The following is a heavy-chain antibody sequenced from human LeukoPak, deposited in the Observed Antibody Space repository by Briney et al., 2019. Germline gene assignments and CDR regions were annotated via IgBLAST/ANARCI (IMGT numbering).Heavy chain of an antibody. CDR1: GYSISTGYY. V-gene: IGHV4-38-2*02. D-gene: IGHD2/OR15-2a*01. CDR3: ARGLNKANWFDP. CDR2: MYYSVAT. J-gene: IGHJ5*02. Sequence: SETLSLTCSVSGYSISTGYYWGWIRQPPGKGLEWIGSMYYSVATYYNLSLKSRATISMNTSKNQFYLRLNSVTAADTAVYFCARGLNKANWFDPWGQGTLVTVSS.